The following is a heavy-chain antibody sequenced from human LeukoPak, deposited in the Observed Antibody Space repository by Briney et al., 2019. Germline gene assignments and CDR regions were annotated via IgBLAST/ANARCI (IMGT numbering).Heavy chain of an antibody. CDR2: IIPIFGIA. J-gene: IGHJ5*02. CDR3: ARLNCGGDCGP. V-gene: IGHV1-69*02. CDR1: GYTFTGYY. D-gene: IGHD2-21*02. Sequence: GASVKVSCKASGYTFTGYYMHWVRQAPGQGLEWMGRIIPIFGIANYAQKFQGRVTITADKSTSTAYMELSSLRSEDTAVYYCARLNCGGDCGPWGQGTLVTVSS.